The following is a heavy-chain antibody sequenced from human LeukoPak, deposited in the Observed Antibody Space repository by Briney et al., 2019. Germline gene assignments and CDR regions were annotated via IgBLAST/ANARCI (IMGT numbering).Heavy chain of an antibody. Sequence: GGSLRLSCAASGFTVSMRWVRQAPGKGLERVSVIYAGGRSSYADSVKGRFTISRDNSKNTLYLQMNSLRAEDTAVYYCAKVVSPGYCSSTSCGYYYYYYMDVWGKGTTVTVSS. D-gene: IGHD2-2*01. J-gene: IGHJ6*03. V-gene: IGHV3-53*05. CDR3: AKVVSPGYCSSTSCGYYYYYYMDV. CDR1: GFTVS. CDR2: IYAGGRS.